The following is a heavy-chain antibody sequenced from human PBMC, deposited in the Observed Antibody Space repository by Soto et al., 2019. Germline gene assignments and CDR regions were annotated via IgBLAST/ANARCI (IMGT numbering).Heavy chain of an antibody. Sequence: SQTLSLTCAISGDSVSSNSAAWNWIRQSLSRGLEWLGRTYYRSKWYNDYAVSVKSRITINPDTSKNQFSLQLNSVTPEDTAVYYCARDRGELPFNFDYWGQGTLVTVSS. CDR2: TYYRSKWYN. V-gene: IGHV6-1*01. J-gene: IGHJ4*02. D-gene: IGHD1-26*01. CDR3: ARDRGELPFNFDY. CDR1: GDSVSSNSAA.